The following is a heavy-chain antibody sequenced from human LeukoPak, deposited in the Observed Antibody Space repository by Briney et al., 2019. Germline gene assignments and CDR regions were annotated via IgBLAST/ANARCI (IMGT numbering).Heavy chain of an antibody. D-gene: IGHD6-13*01. CDR1: GFTFSSYW. Sequence: PGGSLRLSCVASGFTFSSYWMSWVRQAPGKGLEWVANIKQDGSEKYYVDSVKGRFTISRDNAKNSLYLQMNSLRADDTAVYYCASRHSSSWYYSYYYMDVWGKGTTVTVSS. CDR2: IKQDGSEK. V-gene: IGHV3-7*01. CDR3: ASRHSSSWYYSYYYMDV. J-gene: IGHJ6*03.